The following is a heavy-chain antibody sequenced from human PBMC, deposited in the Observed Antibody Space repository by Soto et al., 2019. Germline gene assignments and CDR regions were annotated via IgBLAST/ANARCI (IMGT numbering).Heavy chain of an antibody. Sequence: PGGSLRLSCAASGFTFSSYAMSWVRQAPGKGLEWVSAISGSGGSTYYADSVKGRFTISRDNSKNTLYLQMNSLRAEDTAVYYCGKDLNTYYDFWIGYYTQRPAPDGMDVWGQGTTVTVSS. D-gene: IGHD3-3*01. V-gene: IGHV3-23*01. J-gene: IGHJ6*02. CDR1: GFTFSSYA. CDR3: GKDLNTYYDFWIGYYTQRPAPDGMDV. CDR2: ISGSGGST.